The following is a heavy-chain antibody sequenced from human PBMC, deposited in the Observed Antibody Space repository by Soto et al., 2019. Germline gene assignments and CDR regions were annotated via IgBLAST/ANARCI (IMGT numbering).Heavy chain of an antibody. D-gene: IGHD3-22*01. CDR1: GGSISSSSYY. J-gene: IGHJ4*02. CDR3: ARSSPHSGYYAPCDY. Sequence: ASETLSLTRTVSGGSISSSSYYWGWIRQPPGKGLEWIGSIYYSGSTYYNPSLKSRVTISVDTSKNQFSLKLSSVTAADTAVYYCARSSPHSGYYAPCDYWGQGTLVTVSS. CDR2: IYYSGST. V-gene: IGHV4-39*01.